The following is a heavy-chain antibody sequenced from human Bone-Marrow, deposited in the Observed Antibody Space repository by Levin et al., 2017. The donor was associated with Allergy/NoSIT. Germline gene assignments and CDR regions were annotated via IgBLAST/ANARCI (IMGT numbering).Heavy chain of an antibody. J-gene: IGHJ4*02. V-gene: IGHV3-48*02. CDR2: ISRSSSTI. CDR3: ARPDCSGTSCYYFFDS. D-gene: IGHD2-2*01. CDR1: GFTFSSYS. Sequence: GGSLRLSCAASGFTFSSYSMNWVRQAPGRGLEWVSYISRSSSTISYADSVKGRFTISRDKAKNSLYLQMNSLRDEDTAVYYCARPDCSGTSCYYFFDSWGQGTLVTVSS.